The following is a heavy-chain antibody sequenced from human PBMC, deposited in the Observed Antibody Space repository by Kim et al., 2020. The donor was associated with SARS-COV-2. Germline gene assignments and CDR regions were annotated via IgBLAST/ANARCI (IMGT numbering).Heavy chain of an antibody. Sequence: VKCRYTISRDNAKNPLYVQMNSLRDEDTAVYYCARDPGQGPGSLNWFDPWGQGTLVTVSS. D-gene: IGHD3-10*01. V-gene: IGHV3-21*01. J-gene: IGHJ5*02. CDR3: ARDPGQGPGSLNWFDP.